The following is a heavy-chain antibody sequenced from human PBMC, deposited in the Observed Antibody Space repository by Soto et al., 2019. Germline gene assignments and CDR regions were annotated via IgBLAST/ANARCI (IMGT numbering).Heavy chain of an antibody. CDR3: ARVGVGHYEFDY. Sequence: EVQLVESGGALVQPGGSLRLSCAASGFTFSSYWMHWVRQAPGEGLVWVSRIKTDGRSTSYADSVKGRFTISRDNAKNTMYLHMNSLRAEDTAVYYCARVGVGHYEFDYWGQGTLVTVSS. V-gene: IGHV3-74*01. J-gene: IGHJ4*02. D-gene: IGHD3-16*01. CDR2: IKTDGRST. CDR1: GFTFSSYW.